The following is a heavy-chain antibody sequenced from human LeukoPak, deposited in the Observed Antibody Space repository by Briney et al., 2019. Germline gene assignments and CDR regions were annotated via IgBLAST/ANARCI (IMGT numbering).Heavy chain of an antibody. CDR2: IISSTSTI. Sequence: QSGGSLRLFCAASGFTFSSYTMKWVRQAPGKGLEWVSYIISSTSTIYYEDSVKRRFTISRDNAKNSLYLQMNSLRGEDTAVYYCARSFDCWGQGTLVTVSS. CDR1: GFTFSSYT. J-gene: IGHJ4*02. CDR3: ARSFDC. V-gene: IGHV3-48*04.